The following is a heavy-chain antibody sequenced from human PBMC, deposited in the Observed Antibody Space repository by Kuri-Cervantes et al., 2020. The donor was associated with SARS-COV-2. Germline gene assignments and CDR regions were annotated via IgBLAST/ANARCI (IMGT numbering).Heavy chain of an antibody. V-gene: IGHV3-21*01. CDR3: AREEGGELGEAFDY. Sequence: GESLKISCAASGFTFSSYSMNWVRQAPGKGLEWVSSISSTSSYIYYADSVKGRFTISRDNAKNSLYLQMNSLKPEDTAVYYCAREEGGELGEAFDYWGQGALVTVSS. CDR2: ISSTSSYI. CDR1: GFTFSSYS. J-gene: IGHJ4*02. D-gene: IGHD7-27*01.